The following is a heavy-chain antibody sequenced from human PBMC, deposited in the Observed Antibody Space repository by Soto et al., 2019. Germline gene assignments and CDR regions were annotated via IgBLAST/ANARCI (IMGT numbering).Heavy chain of an antibody. CDR2: INPSGGST. J-gene: IGHJ5*02. CDR1: GYTFTSYY. D-gene: IGHD3-10*01. Sequence: GASVKVSCKASGYTFTSYYMHWVRQAPGQGLEWMGIINPSGGSTSYAQKFQGRVTMTRDTSTSTVYMELSSLRSEDTAVYYCARDSTAMVRGVIDWFDPWGQGTLVTVSS. V-gene: IGHV1-46*01. CDR3: ARDSTAMVRGVIDWFDP.